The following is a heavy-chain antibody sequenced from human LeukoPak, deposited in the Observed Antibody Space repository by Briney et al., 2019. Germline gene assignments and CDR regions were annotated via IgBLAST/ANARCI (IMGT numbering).Heavy chain of an antibody. CDR2: ISSGTSYI. V-gene: IGHV3-21*04. Sequence: GGSLRLSCAASGFTFNTYTMNWVRQAPGKGLEWVSSISSGTSYIYYADSVKGRFTISRDNSKNTLYLQMNSLRAEDTAVYYCAKLAYCGGDCYSEPYFDYWGQGTLVTVSS. D-gene: IGHD2-21*02. CDR3: AKLAYCGGDCYSEPYFDY. J-gene: IGHJ4*02. CDR1: GFTFNTYT.